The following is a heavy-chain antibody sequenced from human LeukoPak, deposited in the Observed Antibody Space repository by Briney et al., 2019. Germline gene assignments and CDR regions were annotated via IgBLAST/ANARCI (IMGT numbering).Heavy chain of an antibody. CDR1: GVSINTYY. CDR2: IYNGGNT. CDR3: AAGPWELDF. J-gene: IGHJ4*02. V-gene: IGHV4-4*09. Sequence: SETLSLTCTVSGVSINTYYVSWIRQAPGKGLEFIGFIYNGGNTNYNPSLKSRATISVDTSNNQFSLRLTSVTAADTAVYYCAAGPWELDFWGQGTLVTVSS. D-gene: IGHD1-26*01.